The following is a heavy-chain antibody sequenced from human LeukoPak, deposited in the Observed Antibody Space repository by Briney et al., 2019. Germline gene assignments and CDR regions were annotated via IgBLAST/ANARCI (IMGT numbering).Heavy chain of an antibody. CDR3: ATLLAYCGGDCYSNWFDP. D-gene: IGHD2-21*02. V-gene: IGHV4-39*07. CDR2: IYYSGSI. J-gene: IGHJ5*02. Sequence: PSETLSLTCTVSGGSISSSSYYWGWIRQPPGKGLEWIGSIYYSGSIYYNPSLKSRVTISVDTSKNQFSLKLSSVTAADTAVYYCATLLAYCGGDCYSNWFDPWGQGTLVTVSS. CDR1: GGSISSSSYY.